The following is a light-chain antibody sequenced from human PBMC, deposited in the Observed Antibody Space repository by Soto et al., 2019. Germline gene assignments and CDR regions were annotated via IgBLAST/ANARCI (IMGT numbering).Light chain of an antibody. J-gene: IGKJ3*01. CDR3: QPKFT. CDR2: ATS. CDR1: QGISGY. Sequence: DIQLTQSPSFLSASVGDRVTITCRASQGISGYLAWYQQKPGKAPNLLIYATSTLQTGVPSRFSGSGSGAEFTLTISSLQAEDFATYYCQPKFTFGPGTKVDIK. V-gene: IGKV1-9*01.